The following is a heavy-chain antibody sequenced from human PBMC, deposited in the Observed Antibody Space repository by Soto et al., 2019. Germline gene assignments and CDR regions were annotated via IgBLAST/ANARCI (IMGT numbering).Heavy chain of an antibody. CDR1: GGSISSYY. CDR2: IYYSGST. D-gene: IGHD2-15*01. J-gene: IGHJ6*03. CDR3: ASTYCSGGSCYYDYSYMDV. Sequence: PSETLSLTCTVSGGSISSYYWSWIRQPPGKGLEWIGYIYYSGSTNYNPSLKSRVTISVDTSKNQFSLKLSSVTAADTAVYYCASTYCSGGSCYYDYSYMDVWGKGTTVTVSS. V-gene: IGHV4-59*08.